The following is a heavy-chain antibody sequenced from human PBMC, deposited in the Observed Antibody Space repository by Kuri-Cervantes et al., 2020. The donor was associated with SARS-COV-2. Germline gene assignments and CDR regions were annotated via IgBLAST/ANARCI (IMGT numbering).Heavy chain of an antibody. V-gene: IGHV1-2*04. CDR2: INPNSGGT. CDR3: ARDPGFVVVVAVTRRRSYFDY. D-gene: IGHD2-15*01. Sequence: ASVKVSCKASGYTFTGYYMHWVRQAPGQGLEWMGWINPNSGGTNYAQKFQGWVIMTRDTSISTAYMELSRLRAEDKAVYYCARDPGFVVVVAVTRRRSYFDYWGQGTRVTGSS. J-gene: IGHJ4*02. CDR1: GYTFTGYY.